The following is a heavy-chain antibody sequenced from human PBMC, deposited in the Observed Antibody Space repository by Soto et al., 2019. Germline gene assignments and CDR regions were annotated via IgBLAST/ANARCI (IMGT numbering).Heavy chain of an antibody. CDR3: ARAETQYGMDV. J-gene: IGHJ6*02. V-gene: IGHV2-5*02. Sequence: QITLKESGPTLVKPRQTLTLTCTFSGFSLSTSGVGVGWIRQPPGKALEWLALVYWDDDKRYSPSLRSRLTITKDTSKNQVVLTMANMDPVDTATYYCARAETQYGMDVWGQGTTVTVSS. CDR1: GFSLSTSGVG. CDR2: VYWDDDK.